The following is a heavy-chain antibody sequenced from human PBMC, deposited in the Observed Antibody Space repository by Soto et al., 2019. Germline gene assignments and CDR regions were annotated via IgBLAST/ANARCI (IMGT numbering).Heavy chain of an antibody. CDR2: IYYSGST. V-gene: IGHV4-31*03. Sequence: SETLSLTCTVSGGSISSGGYYWSWIRQHPGKGLEWIGYIYYSGSTYYNPSLKSRVTISVDTSKNQFSLKLSSVTAADTAVYYCARDQSGYDLLAFDIWGQGTMVTVSS. D-gene: IGHD5-12*01. CDR1: GGSISSGGYY. CDR3: ARDQSGYDLLAFDI. J-gene: IGHJ3*02.